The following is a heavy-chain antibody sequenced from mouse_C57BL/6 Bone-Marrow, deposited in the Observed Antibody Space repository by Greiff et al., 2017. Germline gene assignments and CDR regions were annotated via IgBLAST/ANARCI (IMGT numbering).Heavy chain of an antibody. CDR3: ARSLGRRWFDY. V-gene: IGHV1-69*01. Sequence: QVQLQQPGAELVMPGASVKLSCKASGYTFTSYWMHWVKQRPGQGLEWIGEIDPSDSYTNYNQKFKGKSTLTVDKSSSTAYMQLSSLTSEDSAVYYCARSLGRRWFDYWGQGTTLTVSS. D-gene: IGHD4-1*01. J-gene: IGHJ2*01. CDR2: IDPSDSYT. CDR1: GYTFTSYW.